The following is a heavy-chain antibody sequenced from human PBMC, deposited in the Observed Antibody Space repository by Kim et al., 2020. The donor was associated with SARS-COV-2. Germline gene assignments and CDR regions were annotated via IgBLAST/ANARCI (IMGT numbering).Heavy chain of an antibody. CDR3: ARGEYSSSWYGKHNWFDP. D-gene: IGHD6-13*01. J-gene: IGHJ5*02. CDR1: GGSFSGYY. Sequence: SETLSLTCAVYGGSFSGYYWSWIRQPPGKGLEWIGEINHSGSTNYNPSLKSRVTISVDTSKNQFSLKLSSVTAADTAVYYCARGEYSSSWYGKHNWFDPWGQGTLVTFSS. CDR2: INHSGST. V-gene: IGHV4-34*01.